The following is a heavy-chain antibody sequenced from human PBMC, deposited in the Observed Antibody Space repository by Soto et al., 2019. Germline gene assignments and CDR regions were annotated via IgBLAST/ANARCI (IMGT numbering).Heavy chain of an antibody. Sequence: GGSLRLSCAASGFTFSTQWMSWVRQAPGKGLEWVANIKQDGSEKNYVDSVKGRFTISRDNAKNSLYVQMNSLRAEDTAVYYCARVDSGYDGNFYYYYMDVWGKGTTVTVSS. CDR3: ARVDSGYDGNFYYYYMDV. D-gene: IGHD5-12*01. J-gene: IGHJ6*03. V-gene: IGHV3-7*01. CDR1: GFTFSTQW. CDR2: IKQDGSEK.